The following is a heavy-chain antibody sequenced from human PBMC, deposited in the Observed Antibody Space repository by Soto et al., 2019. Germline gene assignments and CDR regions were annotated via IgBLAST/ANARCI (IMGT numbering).Heavy chain of an antibody. CDR3: ARGYRGAMDHYYYYGMDV. Sequence: QVQLVQSGAEVKKPGASVKVSCKASGYTFTSYDINWVRQATGQGLEWMGWMNPNSGNTGYAQKFQGRVTMTRKSVIYTVXMELSSLRSEDTAVYYCARGYRGAMDHYYYYGMDVWGQGTTVTVSS. J-gene: IGHJ6*02. D-gene: IGHD3-10*01. CDR2: MNPNSGNT. CDR1: GYTFTSYD. V-gene: IGHV1-8*01.